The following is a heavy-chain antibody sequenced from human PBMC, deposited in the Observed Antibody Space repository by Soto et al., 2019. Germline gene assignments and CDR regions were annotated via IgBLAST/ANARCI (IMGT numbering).Heavy chain of an antibody. CDR3: ASLWYYYDSSGYQDYGMDV. Sequence: ASVKVSCKASGYTFTSYDINWVRQATGQGLEWMGWMNPNSGNTGYAQKFQGRVTMTRNTSISTAYMELSSLRAEDTAVYYCASLWYYYDSSGYQDYGMDVWGQGTTVTVSS. D-gene: IGHD3-22*01. CDR1: GYTFTSYD. CDR2: MNPNSGNT. J-gene: IGHJ6*02. V-gene: IGHV1-8*01.